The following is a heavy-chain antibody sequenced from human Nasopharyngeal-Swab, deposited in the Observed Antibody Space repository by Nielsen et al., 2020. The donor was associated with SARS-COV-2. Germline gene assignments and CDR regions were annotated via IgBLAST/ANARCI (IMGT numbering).Heavy chain of an antibody. CDR2: ISYDGSNN. D-gene: IGHD6-13*01. CDR3: AKDMGIADDSFDY. V-gene: IGHV3-30*18. Sequence: GGSLRLSCAASGVTFSSYGRRWVRQAPGKGLEWVAVISYDGSNNYYADSVKGRFTISRDNSKNTLYLQMNSLRTEDTAVYYCAKDMGIADDSFDYWGQGTLVTVSS. J-gene: IGHJ4*02. CDR1: GVTFSSYG.